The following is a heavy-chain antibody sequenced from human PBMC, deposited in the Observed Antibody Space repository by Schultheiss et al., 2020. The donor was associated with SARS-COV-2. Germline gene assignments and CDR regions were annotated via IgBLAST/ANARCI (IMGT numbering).Heavy chain of an antibody. D-gene: IGHD6-13*01. V-gene: IGHV1-18*04. CDR2: ISAYNGNT. Sequence: ASVKVSCKASGYTFTGYYMHWVRQAPGQGLEWMGWISAYNGNTNYAQKFQGRVTITADESTSTAYMELSRLRSDDTAVYYCARDRGIAAAVWFDPWGQGTLVTVSS. CDR1: GYTFTGYY. J-gene: IGHJ5*02. CDR3: ARDRGIAAAVWFDP.